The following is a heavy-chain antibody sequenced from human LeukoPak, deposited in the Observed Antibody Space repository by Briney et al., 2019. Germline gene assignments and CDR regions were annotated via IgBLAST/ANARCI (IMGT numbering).Heavy chain of an antibody. D-gene: IGHD4-23*01. CDR2: INHSGST. Sequence: PSETLSLTCAVYGGSFSGYYWSWIRQPPGKGLEWIGEINHSGSTNYNPSLKSRVTISVDTSKNQFSLKLSSVTAADTAVYYCASRASDTVVQNINWFDPWGQGTLVTVSS. CDR3: ASRASDTVVQNINWFDP. CDR1: GGSFSGYY. V-gene: IGHV4-34*01. J-gene: IGHJ5*02.